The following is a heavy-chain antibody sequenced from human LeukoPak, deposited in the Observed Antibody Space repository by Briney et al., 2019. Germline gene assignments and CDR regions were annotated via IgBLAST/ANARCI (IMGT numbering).Heavy chain of an antibody. CDR3: ASSVVVVIAFFDY. CDR1: GFTFSSYA. J-gene: IGHJ4*02. Sequence: GGSLRLSCAASGFTFSSYAMSWVRQAPGKGLEWVSVISGSGGSTYYADSVKGRFTISRDNSKNTLYLQMNSLRAEDTAVYYCASSVVVVIAFFDYWGQGTLVTVSS. D-gene: IGHD2-21*01. CDR2: ISGSGGST. V-gene: IGHV3-23*01.